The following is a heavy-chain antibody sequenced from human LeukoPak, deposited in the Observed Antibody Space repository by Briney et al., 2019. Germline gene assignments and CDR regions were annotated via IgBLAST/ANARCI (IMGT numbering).Heavy chain of an antibody. D-gene: IGHD4-23*01. CDR2: IRREAYGGTT. Sequence: PGRSLRLSCTASGFTFGDYAMSWFRQAPGRGLEWVGFIRREAYGGTTEYAASVEGRSTISRDDSKSIAYLQMNSLKTEDTAIYYCTNDFGGNSGSGYWGQGTLVTVSS. CDR3: TNDFGGNSGSGY. J-gene: IGHJ4*02. CDR1: GFTFGDYA. V-gene: IGHV3-49*03.